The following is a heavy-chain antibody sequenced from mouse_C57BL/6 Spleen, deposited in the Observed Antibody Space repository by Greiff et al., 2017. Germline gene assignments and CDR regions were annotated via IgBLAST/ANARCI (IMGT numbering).Heavy chain of an antibody. CDR2: IDPETGGT. V-gene: IGHV1-15*01. Sequence: QVQLQQSGAELVRPGASVTLSCKASGYTFTDYEMHWVKQTPVHGLEWIGAIDPETGGTAYNQKFKGKAILTADKSSSTAYMELRSLTSEDSAVYYCTREELVLDYWGQGTTLTVSS. D-gene: IGHD4-1*01. CDR3: TREELVLDY. CDR1: GYTFTDYE. J-gene: IGHJ2*01.